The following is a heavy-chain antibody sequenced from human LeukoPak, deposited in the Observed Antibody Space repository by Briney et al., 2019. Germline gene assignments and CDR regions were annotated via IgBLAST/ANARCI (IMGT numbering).Heavy chain of an antibody. D-gene: IGHD3-22*01. V-gene: IGHV4-39*01. Sequence: SETLSLTCTVSGGSISSSSYYWGWIRQPPGMGLEWIGSIYYSGSTYYNPSLKSRVTISVDTSKNQFSLKLSSVTAADTAVYYCARLGYYDSSGYPDFDYWGQGTLVTVSS. CDR2: IYYSGST. CDR3: ARLGYYDSSGYPDFDY. CDR1: GGSISSSSYY. J-gene: IGHJ4*02.